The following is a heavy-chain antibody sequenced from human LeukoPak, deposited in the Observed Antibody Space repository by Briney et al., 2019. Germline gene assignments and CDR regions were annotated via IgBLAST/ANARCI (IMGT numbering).Heavy chain of an antibody. CDR1: GYTFTSYG. CDR2: ISAYNGNT. CDR3: ARVSDRYFDWVDDAFDI. V-gene: IGHV1-18*01. J-gene: IGHJ3*02. Sequence: ASVKVSCKASGYTFTSYGISWVRQAPGQGLEWMGWISAYNGNTNYAQKLQGRVTMTTDTSTSTAYMELRSLRSDDTAMYYCARVSDRYFDWVDDAFDIWGQGTMVTVSS. D-gene: IGHD3-9*01.